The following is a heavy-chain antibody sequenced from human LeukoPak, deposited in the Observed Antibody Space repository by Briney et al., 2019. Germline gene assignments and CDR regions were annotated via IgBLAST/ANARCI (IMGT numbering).Heavy chain of an antibody. CDR3: ERGLED. V-gene: IGHV4-4*07. CDR2: IYTSGST. Sequence: SETLSLTCTVSGGSISSYDWSCIRQPAGKGLEWIVRIYTSGSTNYNPPPKRRVTISVDKCKNQFALKLSSVTAADTALYYCERGLEDWGRGSLVTVS. CDR1: GGSISSYD. J-gene: IGHJ4*02.